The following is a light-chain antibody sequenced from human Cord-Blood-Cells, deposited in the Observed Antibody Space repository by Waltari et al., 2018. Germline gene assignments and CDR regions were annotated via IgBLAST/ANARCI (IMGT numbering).Light chain of an antibody. CDR3: AAWDDSLKV. CDR1: SSNIGSNT. J-gene: IGLJ3*02. Sequence: QSVLTQPPSASGTPGQRVTISCSGSSSNIGSNTVNWYQQLPGTAPKLLIYSNNQRPSGFPARFSGSKSGTSASLAISGLQSEDEADDYCAAWDDSLKVFGGGTKLTVL. V-gene: IGLV1-44*01. CDR2: SNN.